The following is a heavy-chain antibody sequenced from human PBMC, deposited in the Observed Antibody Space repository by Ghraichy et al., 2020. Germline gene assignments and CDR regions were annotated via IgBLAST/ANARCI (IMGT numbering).Heavy chain of an antibody. V-gene: IGHV4-34*01. J-gene: IGHJ5*02. CDR2: INHSGST. Sequence: ETLSLTCAVYGGSFSGYYWSWIRQPPGKGLEWIGEINHSGSTNYNPSLKSRVTISVDTSKNQFSLKLSSVTAADTAVYYCARGLYSSGWYGLNWFDPWGQGTLVTVSS. CDR1: GGSFSGYY. D-gene: IGHD6-19*01. CDR3: ARGLYSSGWYGLNWFDP.